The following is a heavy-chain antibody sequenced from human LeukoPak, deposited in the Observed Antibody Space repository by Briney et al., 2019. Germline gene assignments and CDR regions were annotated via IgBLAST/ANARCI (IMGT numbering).Heavy chain of an antibody. V-gene: IGHV3-23*01. CDR3: AKVKENSDWPHYYFDY. CDR2: VTRSGSTT. CDR1: GFTFSNYA. J-gene: IGHJ4*02. D-gene: IGHD6-19*01. Sequence: GGSLRLSCAASGFTFSNYAMSWVRQAPGKGLEWVSSVTRSGSTTYYADSVKGRFTISRDNPKNTLYLLLNSLRAEDTAVYSCAKVKENSDWPHYYFDYWGQGTLVTVSS.